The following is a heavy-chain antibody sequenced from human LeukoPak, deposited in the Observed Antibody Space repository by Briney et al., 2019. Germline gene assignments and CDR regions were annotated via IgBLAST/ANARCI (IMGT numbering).Heavy chain of an antibody. CDR1: GYTFTSCY. CDR2: INPSGGST. D-gene: IGHD3-22*01. V-gene: IGHV1-46*01. CDR3: AREPDSSGYFNWSDP. J-gene: IGHJ5*02. Sequence: ASVKVSCKASGYTFTSCYMHWVRQAPGQGLEWMGIINPSGGSTSYAQKFQGRVTMTRDTSTSTVYMELSSLRSEDTAVYYCAREPDSSGYFNWSDPWGQGTLVTVSS.